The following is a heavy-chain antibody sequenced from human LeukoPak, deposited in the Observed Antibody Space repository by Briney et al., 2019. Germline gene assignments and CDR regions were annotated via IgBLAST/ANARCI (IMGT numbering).Heavy chain of an antibody. V-gene: IGHV1-69*05. J-gene: IGHJ3*02. CDR2: IIPIFGTA. Sequence: GSSVKVSCKASGGTFSSYAISWVRQAPGQGLEWMGGIIPIFGTANYAQKFQGRVTITTDESTSTAYMELSSLRSEDTAVYYCASQYFTTNSHDYGGNPFDAFDIWGQGTMVTVSS. CDR3: ASQYFTTNSHDYGGNPFDAFDI. CDR1: GGTFSSYA. D-gene: IGHD4-23*01.